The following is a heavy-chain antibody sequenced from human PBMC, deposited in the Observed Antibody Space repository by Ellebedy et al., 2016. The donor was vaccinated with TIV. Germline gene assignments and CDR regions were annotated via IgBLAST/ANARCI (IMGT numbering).Heavy chain of an antibody. V-gene: IGHV4-59*12. Sequence: SETLSLXCTVSGGSISSYYWSWIRQPPGKGLEWIGYIYYSGSTNYNPSLKSRVTISVDTSKNQFSLKLSSVTAADTAVYYCARGPYDYVWGSYRLPLLDYWGQGTLVTVSS. D-gene: IGHD3-16*02. J-gene: IGHJ4*02. CDR3: ARGPYDYVWGSYRLPLLDY. CDR2: IYYSGST. CDR1: GGSISSYY.